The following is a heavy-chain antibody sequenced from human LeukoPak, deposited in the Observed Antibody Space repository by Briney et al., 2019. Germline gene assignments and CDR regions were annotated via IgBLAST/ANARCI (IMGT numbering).Heavy chain of an antibody. CDR3: ARSPSIYHYDSSAYITFPGAVDV. Sequence: GGSLRLSCAASGFTFSDYYMTWIRQAPGKGLEWLSHISNGGFTIYYADSVKGRFTISRDNAKNSLYLQMNSLRAEDTAVYYCARSPSIYHYDSSAYITFPGAVDVWGQGTMVTVSS. V-gene: IGHV3-11*01. D-gene: IGHD3-22*01. CDR1: GFTFSDYY. J-gene: IGHJ3*01. CDR2: ISNGGFTI.